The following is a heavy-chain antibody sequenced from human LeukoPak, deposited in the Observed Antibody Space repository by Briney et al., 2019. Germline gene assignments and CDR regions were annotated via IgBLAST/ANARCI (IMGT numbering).Heavy chain of an antibody. CDR1: GGSISSYY. D-gene: IGHD5-12*01. J-gene: IGHJ6*03. V-gene: IGHV4-59*01. CDR3: ARLIVATRSKGYYYYYMDV. Sequence: SETLSLTCTVSGGSISSYYWSWIRQPPGKGLEWIGYTCYSGSTNYNPSLKSRVTISVDTSKNQFSLKLSSVTAADTAVYYCARLIVATRSKGYYYYYMDVWGKGTTVTISS. CDR2: TCYSGST.